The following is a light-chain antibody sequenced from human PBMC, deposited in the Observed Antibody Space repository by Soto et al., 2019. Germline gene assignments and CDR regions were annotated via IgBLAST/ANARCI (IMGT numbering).Light chain of an antibody. CDR3: QHYNSYSEA. J-gene: IGKJ1*01. CDR1: QTISSW. Sequence: IRLTQSPSSFSASTGDSVTITCRASQTISSWLAWYQQKPGKAPKLLIYKASTLKSGVPSRFSGSGSGTEFTLTISSLQPDDFATYYCQHYNSYSEAFGQGTKVDI. CDR2: KAS. V-gene: IGKV1-5*03.